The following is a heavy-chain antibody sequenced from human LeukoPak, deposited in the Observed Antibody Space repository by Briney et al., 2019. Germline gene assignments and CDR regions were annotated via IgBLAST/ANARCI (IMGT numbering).Heavy chain of an antibody. CDR1: GLTFSSYA. CDR2: ISYDGSNI. CDR3: ASARELRFLEWFSN. D-gene: IGHD3-3*01. J-gene: IGHJ4*02. V-gene: IGHV3-30-3*01. Sequence: GRSLRLSCADSGLTFSSYAFHWVRQAPGKGLEWVAVISYDGSNIYYADSVEGRFTISRDNSKKMVYLQMNSLRAEDTAVYYCASARELRFLEWFSNWGQGTLVIVSS.